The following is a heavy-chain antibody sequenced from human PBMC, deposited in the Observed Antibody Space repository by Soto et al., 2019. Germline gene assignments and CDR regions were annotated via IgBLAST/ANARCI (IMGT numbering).Heavy chain of an antibody. V-gene: IGHV4-34*01. J-gene: IGHJ6*02. CDR3: ARVSGIYYYGMDV. CDR1: GGSFSGYY. CDR2: INHRGST. Sequence: SETLSLTCAVYGGSFSGYYWSWIRQPPGKGLEWIGEINHRGSTNYNPSLKSRVTISVDTSKNQFSLKLSSVTAADTAVYYCARVSGIYYYGMDVWGQGTTVT. D-gene: IGHD3-10*01.